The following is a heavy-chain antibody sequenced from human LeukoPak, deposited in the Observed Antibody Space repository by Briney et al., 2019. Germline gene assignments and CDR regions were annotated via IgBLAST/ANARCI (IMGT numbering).Heavy chain of an antibody. D-gene: IGHD3-22*01. CDR3: ARYPEYYYDSSAVGAFDI. J-gene: IGHJ3*02. V-gene: IGHV4-39*01. CDR2: IYYSGST. CDR1: GFTFSSYSMN. Sequence: GALRLSCAASGFTFSSYSMNWVRQPPGKGLEWIGSIYYSGSTYYNPSLKSRVTISVDTSKNQFSLKLSSVTAADTAVYYCARYPEYYYDSSAVGAFDIWGQGTMVTVSS.